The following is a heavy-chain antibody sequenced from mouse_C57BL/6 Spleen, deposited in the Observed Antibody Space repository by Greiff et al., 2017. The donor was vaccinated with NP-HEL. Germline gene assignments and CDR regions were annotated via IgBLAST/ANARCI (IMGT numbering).Heavy chain of an antibody. CDR1: GFTFSSYG. V-gene: IGHV5-6*01. CDR3: ARHYYGSSYVGFDY. CDR2: ISSGGSYT. D-gene: IGHD1-1*01. J-gene: IGHJ2*01. Sequence: EVKLVESGGDLVKPGGSLKLSCAASGFTFSSYGMSWVRQTPDKRLEWVATISSGGSYTYYPDSVKGRFTISRDNAKNTLYLQMSSLKSEDTAMYYCARHYYGSSYVGFDYWGQGTTLTVSS.